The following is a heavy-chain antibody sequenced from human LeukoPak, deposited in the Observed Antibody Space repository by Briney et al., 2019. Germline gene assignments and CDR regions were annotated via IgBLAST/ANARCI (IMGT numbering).Heavy chain of an antibody. D-gene: IGHD6-13*01. Sequence: GGSLRLSCAASGFTVSSKYLSWVRQAPGKGLEWVSAIYSGDSTYYADSVKGRFTISRDNSKNTLYLQMNSLRTDDTAVYYCAKGGSSWYPDYWGQGTLVTVSS. J-gene: IGHJ4*02. V-gene: IGHV3-53*05. CDR2: IYSGDST. CDR3: AKGGSSWYPDY. CDR1: GFTVSSKY.